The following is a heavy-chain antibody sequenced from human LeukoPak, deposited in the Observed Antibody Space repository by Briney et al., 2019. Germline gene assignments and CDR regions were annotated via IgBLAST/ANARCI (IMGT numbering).Heavy chain of an antibody. V-gene: IGHV3-7*03. Sequence: GGSLRLSCAASGFTFSNYLMGWVRQAPGKGLEWVANIKQDGSEKYYVDSVKGRFTISRDNAKNALSLQMNSLRVEDTAVYYCAKMVGRAAAGFDPWGQGTLVTVSS. CDR3: AKMVGRAAAGFDP. D-gene: IGHD6-13*01. CDR1: GFTFSNYL. J-gene: IGHJ5*02. CDR2: IKQDGSEK.